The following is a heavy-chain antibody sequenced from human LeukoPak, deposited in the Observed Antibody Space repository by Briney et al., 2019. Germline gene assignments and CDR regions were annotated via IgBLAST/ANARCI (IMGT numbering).Heavy chain of an antibody. Sequence: SETLSLTCTVSGGSISRGDYSWSWIRQTPGKGLEWIGYIYYSGSTSYNPSLKSRLTISVDTPENQFSLKLSFVTAADTAVYYCARLHMWLGVFYGIDVWGKGTAVTVSS. V-gene: IGHV4-30-4*01. CDR3: ARLHMWLGVFYGIDV. J-gene: IGHJ6*04. CDR1: GGSISRGDYS. D-gene: IGHD3-10*01. CDR2: IYYSGST.